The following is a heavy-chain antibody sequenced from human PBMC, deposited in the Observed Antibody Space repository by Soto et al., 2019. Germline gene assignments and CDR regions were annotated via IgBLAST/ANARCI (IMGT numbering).Heavy chain of an antibody. CDR3: ATPPRYCSSTSCPQFDP. CDR2: FDPEDGET. V-gene: IGHV1-24*01. J-gene: IGHJ5*02. Sequence: ASVKVSCKVSGYTLTELSMHWVRQAPGKGLEWMGGFDPEDGETIYAQKFQGRVTMTEDTSTDTAYMELSSLRSEDTAVYYCATPPRYCSSTSCPQFDPWDQGTLVTV. D-gene: IGHD2-2*01. CDR1: GYTLTELS.